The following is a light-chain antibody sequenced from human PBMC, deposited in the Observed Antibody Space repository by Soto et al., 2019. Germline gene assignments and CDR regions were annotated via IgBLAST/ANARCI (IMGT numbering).Light chain of an antibody. J-gene: IGKJ4*01. CDR2: DAS. CDR1: QGIVRW. V-gene: IGKV1-5*01. CDR3: QKYNSVPLT. Sequence: DMQMTQSPSTLSASVGDRVTITCRASQGIVRWLAWYQQKPGKAPKLLIYDASSLESGVPSRFSGSGAGTEFTLTISSLQPDDFATYYCQKYNSVPLTFGGGTKVDI.